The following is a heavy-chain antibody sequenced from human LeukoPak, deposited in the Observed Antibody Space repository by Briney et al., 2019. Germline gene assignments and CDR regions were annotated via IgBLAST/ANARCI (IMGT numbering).Heavy chain of an antibody. D-gene: IGHD3-16*01. Sequence: PSETLSLTCSVSGDSIRSNYWSWIRQPPGKGLEWIGNIYNSGSTKYNPSLKSRVTISVDTSKNQISLKLSSVSAADTAVYYCARDLSWSTATVGYASWYDVWG. CDR1: GDSIRSNY. V-gene: IGHV4-59*01. CDR3: ARDLSWSTATVGYASWYDV. CDR2: IYNSGST. J-gene: IGHJ3*01.